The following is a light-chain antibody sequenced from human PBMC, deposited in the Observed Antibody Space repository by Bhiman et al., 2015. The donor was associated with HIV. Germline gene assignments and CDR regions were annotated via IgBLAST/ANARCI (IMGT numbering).Light chain of an antibody. CDR3: QSYDISLSRYV. CDR1: TSNIGSNY. V-gene: IGLV1-51*01. CDR2: DND. Sequence: QSVLTQPPSVSAPPGQKVTISCSGTTSNIGSNYVAWYQQLPGTAPKLLIYDNDKRPSGIPDRISASKSGTSASLAITGLRADDEADYYCQSYDISLSRYVFGTGSKVTVL. J-gene: IGLJ1*01.